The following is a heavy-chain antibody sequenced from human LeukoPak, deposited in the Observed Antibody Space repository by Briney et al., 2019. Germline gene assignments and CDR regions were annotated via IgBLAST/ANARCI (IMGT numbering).Heavy chain of an antibody. CDR3: AREQAVGDRHQKLFDY. CDR2: ISPNSGGT. Sequence: ASVKVSCKASGYTFTGYYMHWVRQAPGQGLEWMGWISPNSGGTNYAQKFKGRVTMTRDTSISTASMELTRLTSDDSAVYYCAREQAVGDRHQKLFDYWGQGTLVTVSS. D-gene: IGHD3-10*01. J-gene: IGHJ4*02. V-gene: IGHV1-2*02. CDR1: GYTFTGYY.